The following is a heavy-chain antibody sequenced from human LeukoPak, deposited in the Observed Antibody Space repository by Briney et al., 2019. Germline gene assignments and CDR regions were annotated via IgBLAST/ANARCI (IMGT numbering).Heavy chain of an antibody. CDR2: ISYDGSNK. J-gene: IGHJ2*01. Sequence: GGSLRLSCAASGFTFSSYAMHWVRQAPGKGLEWVAVISYDGSNKYYADSVKGRFTISRDNSKNTLYLQMNSLRAEDTAVYYCAKGHRGDWYFDLWGRGTLVTVSS. CDR1: GFTFSSYA. V-gene: IGHV3-30-3*01. CDR3: AKGHRGDWYFDL.